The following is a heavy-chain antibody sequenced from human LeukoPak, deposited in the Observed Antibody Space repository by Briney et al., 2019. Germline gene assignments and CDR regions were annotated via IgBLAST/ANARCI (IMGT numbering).Heavy chain of an antibody. CDR2: ISAYNGNT. J-gene: IGHJ4*02. Sequence: ASVKVSCKASGYTFTSYGISWVRQAPGQGLEWMGWISAYNGNTNYAQKLQGRVTMTTDTSTSTAYMELRSLRSDDTAVYYCARAPPHYYDSSGYYLPFDYWGQGTLVTVSS. CDR1: GYTFTSYG. V-gene: IGHV1-18*01. D-gene: IGHD3-22*01. CDR3: ARAPPHYYDSSGYYLPFDY.